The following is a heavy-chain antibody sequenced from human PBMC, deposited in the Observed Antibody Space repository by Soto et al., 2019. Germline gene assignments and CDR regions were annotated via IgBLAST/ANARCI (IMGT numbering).Heavy chain of an antibody. Sequence: SETLSLTCAVSGYSISSGYYWGWIRQPPGKGLEWIGSIYHSGSTYYNPSLKSRVTISVDTSKNQFSLKLSSVTAADTAVYYCARDPIKLWFGERGGMDVWGQGTTVT. CDR3: ARDPIKLWFGERGGMDV. CDR2: IYHSGST. D-gene: IGHD3-10*01. J-gene: IGHJ6*02. V-gene: IGHV4-38-2*02. CDR1: GYSISSGYY.